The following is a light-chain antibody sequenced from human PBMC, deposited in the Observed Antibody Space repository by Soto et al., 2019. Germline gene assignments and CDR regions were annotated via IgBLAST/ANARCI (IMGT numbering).Light chain of an antibody. CDR2: DVS. V-gene: IGLV2-14*03. CDR3: SSYTRSNTVV. Sequence: QSALTQPASESGSPGQSITISCTGTNNDVGAYNYVSWYQQHPGKAPKTMVYDVSHRPSGVSNRFSGSKSGNTASLTISGLKAEDEADYYCSSYTRSNTVVFGGGTKLTVL. J-gene: IGLJ3*02. CDR1: NNDVGAYNY.